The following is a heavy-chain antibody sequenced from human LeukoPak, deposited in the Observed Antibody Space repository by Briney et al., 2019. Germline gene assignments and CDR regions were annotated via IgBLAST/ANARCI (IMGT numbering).Heavy chain of an antibody. CDR2: TSGSSSYI. Sequence: GGSLRLSCAASGFTFSSYSMNLVRLAPGKGLEWVSSTSGSSSYIYYADSVKGRFTISRDNAKNSLYLQMNSLRAEDTAVYYCARDLNRNYDFWSGLGSSGMDVWGQGTTVTVSS. J-gene: IGHJ6*02. CDR3: ARDLNRNYDFWSGLGSSGMDV. D-gene: IGHD3-3*01. CDR1: GFTFSSYS. V-gene: IGHV3-21*01.